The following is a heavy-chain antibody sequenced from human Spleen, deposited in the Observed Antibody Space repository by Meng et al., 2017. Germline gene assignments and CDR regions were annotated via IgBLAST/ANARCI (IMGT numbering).Heavy chain of an antibody. CDR1: GFTFSSYA. Sequence: GESLKISCAASGFTFSSYAVSWVRQAPGKGLEWVSVIYSGGSTYYADAVRGRFTISSDNSKNTLYLQMNSLRAEDTALYYCARDLNYYDSSGATNHWGQGTLVTVSS. CDR2: IYSGGST. CDR3: ARDLNYYDSSGATNH. V-gene: IGHV3-53*05. D-gene: IGHD3-22*01. J-gene: IGHJ4*02.